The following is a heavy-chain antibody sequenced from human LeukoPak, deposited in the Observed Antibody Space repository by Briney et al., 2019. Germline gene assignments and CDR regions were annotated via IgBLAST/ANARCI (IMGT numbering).Heavy chain of an antibody. D-gene: IGHD6-13*01. CDR3: AASIAAARMGAFDI. J-gene: IGHJ3*02. CDR1: GFTFNNYW. Sequence: GALRLSCAASGFTFNNYWMHWVRQAPGKGLLWASRINTDGSSTSYADSVKGRFTISRDNAKNSLYLQMNSLRAEDTALYYCAASIAAARMGAFDIWGQGTMVTVSS. CDR2: INTDGSST. V-gene: IGHV3-74*01.